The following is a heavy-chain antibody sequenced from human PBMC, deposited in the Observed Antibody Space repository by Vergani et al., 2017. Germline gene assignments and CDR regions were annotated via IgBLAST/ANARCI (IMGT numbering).Heavy chain of an antibody. Sequence: EVQLLESGGGLVQPGGSLRLSCAASGFTFSSYAMSWVRQAPGKGLEWVSAISGSGGSTYYADSVKGRFTISRDNSKNTLYLQMNSLRAEDTAVYYCARDTLGYCSGGSCYSLDYWGQGTLVTVSS. CDR2: ISGSGGST. CDR1: GFTFSSYA. J-gene: IGHJ4*02. CDR3: ARDTLGYCSGGSCYSLDY. V-gene: IGHV3-23*01. D-gene: IGHD2-15*01.